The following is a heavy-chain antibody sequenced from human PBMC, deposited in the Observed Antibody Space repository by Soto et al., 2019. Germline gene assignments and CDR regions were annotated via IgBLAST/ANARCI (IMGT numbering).Heavy chain of an antibody. CDR2: ISSSGSTI. D-gene: IGHD3-22*01. CDR3: ARDQSETYYYDSSGYYTGLDY. Sequence: PGGSLRLSCAASGFTFSSYEMNWVRQAPGKGLEWVSYISSSGSTIYYADSVKGRFTISRDNAKNSLYLQMNSLRAEDTAVYYCARDQSETYYYDSSGYYTGLDYWGQGTLVTVSS. V-gene: IGHV3-48*03. CDR1: GFTFSSYE. J-gene: IGHJ4*02.